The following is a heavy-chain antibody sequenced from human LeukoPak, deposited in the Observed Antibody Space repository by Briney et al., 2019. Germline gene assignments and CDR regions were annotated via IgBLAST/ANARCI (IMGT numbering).Heavy chain of an antibody. Sequence: PSETLSLTCAVYGGSFSGYYWSWIRQPPGKGLEWIGEINHSGSTNYNPSLKSRVTISVDTSKNQFSLKLSSVTVADTAVYYCARDGIAAAGTKLDYWGQGTLVTVSS. V-gene: IGHV4-34*01. CDR1: GGSFSGYY. CDR3: ARDGIAAAGTKLDY. D-gene: IGHD6-13*01. J-gene: IGHJ4*02. CDR2: INHSGST.